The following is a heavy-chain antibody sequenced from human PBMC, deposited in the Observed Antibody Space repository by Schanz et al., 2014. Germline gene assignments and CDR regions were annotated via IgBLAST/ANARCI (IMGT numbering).Heavy chain of an antibody. CDR1: GYSFTSYY. V-gene: IGHV1-46*01. CDR2: INPSGGST. D-gene: IGHD1-26*01. J-gene: IGHJ6*02. CDR3: ARDPYSASYFPSPPLYGLDV. Sequence: QVQLVQSGAEVKKPGASVKVSCKAFGYSFTSYYIHWVRQAPGQGLEWMATINPSGGSTSFAQKFQGRVTMTRATSTSTVNMELTSLRSEDTAVYYCARDPYSASYFPSPPLYGLDVWSQGTTVTVSS.